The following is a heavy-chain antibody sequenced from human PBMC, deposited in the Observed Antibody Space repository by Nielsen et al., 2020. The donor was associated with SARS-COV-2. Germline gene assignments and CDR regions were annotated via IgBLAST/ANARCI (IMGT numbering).Heavy chain of an antibody. CDR3: ARGKTIFGLVMGAFDI. Sequence: SETLSLTCAVSGGSISSSNWWSWVRQPPGKGLEWIGEIYHSGSTYYNPSLKSRVTISVDTSKNQFSLKLSSVTAADTAVYYCARGKTIFGLVMGAFDIWGQGTMVTVSS. J-gene: IGHJ3*02. V-gene: IGHV4-4*02. CDR1: GGSISSSNW. CDR2: IYHSGST. D-gene: IGHD3-3*01.